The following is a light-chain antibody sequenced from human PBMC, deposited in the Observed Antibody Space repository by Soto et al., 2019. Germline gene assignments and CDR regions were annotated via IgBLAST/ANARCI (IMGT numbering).Light chain of an antibody. V-gene: IGKV1D-12*01. CDR1: QAISTW. Sequence: DIPMTQSPSSVSASVGDRVTITCRASQAISTWLAWYQQNPGKAPKLLIYSASNLQSGVPSRFSGSGSATDYTRTISSLLPEDFASYDYHQANSFPRTFGQGTKVEIK. CDR2: SAS. J-gene: IGKJ1*01. CDR3: HQANSFPRT.